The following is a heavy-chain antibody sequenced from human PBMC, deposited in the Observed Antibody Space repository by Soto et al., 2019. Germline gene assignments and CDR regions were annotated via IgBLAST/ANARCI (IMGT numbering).Heavy chain of an antibody. Sequence: QVQLQESGPGLVKPSETLSLTCTVSGGSISSYYWSWIRQPPGKGLEWIGYIYYSGSTNYNPSLKSRVTISVDTSKTQFSLKLSSVTAADTAVYYCALYYYDSTGPSFDYWGQGTLVTVSS. J-gene: IGHJ4*02. CDR3: ALYYYDSTGPSFDY. CDR1: GGSISSYY. CDR2: IYYSGST. V-gene: IGHV4-59*01. D-gene: IGHD3-22*01.